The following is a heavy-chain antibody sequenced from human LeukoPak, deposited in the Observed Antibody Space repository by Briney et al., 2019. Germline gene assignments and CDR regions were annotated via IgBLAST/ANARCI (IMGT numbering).Heavy chain of an antibody. J-gene: IGHJ4*02. CDR2: ISYDGSNK. D-gene: IGHD6-19*01. V-gene: IGHV3-30*04. CDR1: GFTFSSYA. CDR3: AKDSGDVGHWLAQD. Sequence: GGSLRLSCAASGFTFSSYAMHWVRQAPGKGLEWVAVISYDGSNKYYADSVKGRFTISRDNSKNTLYLQMNSLRAEDTAVYYCAKDSGDVGHWLAQDWGQGTLVTVSS.